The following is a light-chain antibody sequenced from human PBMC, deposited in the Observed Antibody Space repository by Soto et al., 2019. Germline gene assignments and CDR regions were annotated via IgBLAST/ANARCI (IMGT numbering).Light chain of an antibody. CDR2: GAS. V-gene: IGKV3-15*01. Sequence: EIVMTQSPATLSVSPGERATLSCRASQSVSSNLAWYQHKPGQAPRLLIYGASTRATGIPARFSGSGSGTEFTLTISSLQYEDFAVYYCQQYNNWPPWTFGQGNKVEIK. J-gene: IGKJ1*01. CDR1: QSVSSN. CDR3: QQYNNWPPWT.